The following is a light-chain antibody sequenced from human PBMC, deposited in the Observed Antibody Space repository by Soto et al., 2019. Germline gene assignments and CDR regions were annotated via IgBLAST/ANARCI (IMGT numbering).Light chain of an antibody. Sequence: QSVLTRPPSVSGAPGQRVTISCTGSSSNIGAGYDVHWYQQLPGTAPKLLIYENNNRPSGVPDRFSGSKSGTSASLTIAGLQAEDEADYYCQSYDRSLSGAWVFGGGTKLTVL. V-gene: IGLV1-40*01. CDR1: SSNIGAGYD. CDR3: QSYDRSLSGAWV. J-gene: IGLJ3*02. CDR2: ENN.